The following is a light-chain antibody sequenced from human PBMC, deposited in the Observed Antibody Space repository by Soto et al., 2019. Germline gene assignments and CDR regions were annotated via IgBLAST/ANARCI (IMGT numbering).Light chain of an antibody. J-gene: IGKJ1*01. CDR2: AAS. CDR1: QSISSY. Sequence: DIQMTQSPSSLSASVGDRVTITCRASQSISSYLHWYQQKPGKAPKLLIYAASNLQSGVPSRFSASGSGTDFTLTLKSMQPEDFANYYCQQGHSTPWTFGQGTKVDIK. CDR3: QQGHSTPWT. V-gene: IGKV1-39*01.